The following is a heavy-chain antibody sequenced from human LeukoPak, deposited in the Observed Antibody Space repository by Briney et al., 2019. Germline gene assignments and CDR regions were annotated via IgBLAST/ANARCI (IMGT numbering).Heavy chain of an antibody. Sequence: GGTLRLSCAASGFTFSNYGMSWVRQAPGKGLEWLSSISGSGDSTYYADSVKGRFTISRDNSKNTLYLQMNSLRAEDTAVYYCAELGITMIGGVWGKGTTVTISS. V-gene: IGHV3-23*01. CDR2: ISGSGDST. J-gene: IGHJ6*04. D-gene: IGHD3-10*02. CDR3: AELGITMIGGV. CDR1: GFTFSNYG.